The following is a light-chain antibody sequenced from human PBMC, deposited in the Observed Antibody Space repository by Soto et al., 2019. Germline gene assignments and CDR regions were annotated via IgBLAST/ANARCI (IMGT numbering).Light chain of an antibody. Sequence: QLVLSQPPSASGTPGQRVTISCSGSNSNIGRNSVNWYQLLPGTAPKLLIYKNNQRPSGVPDRFSASKSGTAASLAISGLQSEDEADYYCAAWDASLNGPVFGGGTKLTVL. V-gene: IGLV1-44*01. CDR3: AAWDASLNGPV. CDR2: KNN. J-gene: IGLJ2*01. CDR1: NSNIGRNS.